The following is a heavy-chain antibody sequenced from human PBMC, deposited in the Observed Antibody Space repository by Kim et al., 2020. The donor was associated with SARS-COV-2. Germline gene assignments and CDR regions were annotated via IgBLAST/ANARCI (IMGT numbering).Heavy chain of an antibody. Sequence: DSVKGRFTTSRDNSKNTRYLKTNRLSAEDTAVYYCAKDFDRSGSYSDVFDIWGQGTMVTVSS. J-gene: IGHJ3*02. V-gene: IGHV3-23*01. CDR3: AKDFDRSGSYSDVFDI. D-gene: IGHD1-26*01.